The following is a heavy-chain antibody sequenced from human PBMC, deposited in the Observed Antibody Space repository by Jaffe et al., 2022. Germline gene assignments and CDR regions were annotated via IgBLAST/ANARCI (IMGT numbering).Heavy chain of an antibody. J-gene: IGHJ4*02. CDR1: GYTFTSYY. Sequence: QVQLVQSGAEVKKPGASVKVSCKASGYTFTSYYMHWVRQAPGQGLEWMGIINPSGGSTSYAQKFQGRVTMTRDTSTSTVYMELSSLRSEDTAVYYCARDHEGESDYGDYPQPYYFDYWGQGTLVTVSS. V-gene: IGHV1-46*01. CDR3: ARDHEGESDYGDYPQPYYFDY. CDR2: INPSGGST. D-gene: IGHD4-17*01.